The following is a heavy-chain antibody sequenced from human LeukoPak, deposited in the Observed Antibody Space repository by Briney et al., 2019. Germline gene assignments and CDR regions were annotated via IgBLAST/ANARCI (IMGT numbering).Heavy chain of an antibody. CDR1: GFTFSSYG. Sequence: PGGSLRLSCAASGFTFSSYGMHWVRQAPGKGLEWVSSISSSSSYIYYADSVKGRFTISRDNAKNSLYLQMNSLRAEDTAVYYCARSLTYYYDSSGSDYFDYWGQGTLVTVSS. CDR2: ISSSSSYI. D-gene: IGHD3-22*01. V-gene: IGHV3-21*01. CDR3: ARSLTYYYDSSGSDYFDY. J-gene: IGHJ4*02.